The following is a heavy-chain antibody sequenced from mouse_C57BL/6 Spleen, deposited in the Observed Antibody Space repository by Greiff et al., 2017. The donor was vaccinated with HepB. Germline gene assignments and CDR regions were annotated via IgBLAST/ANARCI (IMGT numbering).Heavy chain of an antibody. CDR2: IDPSDSYT. D-gene: IGHD1-1*01. V-gene: IGHV1-50*01. Sequence: QVQLQQPGAELVKPGASVKLSCKASGYTFTSYWMQWVKQRPGQGLEWIGEIDPSDSYTNYNQKFKGKATLTVDTSSSTAYMQLSSLTSEDSAVYYCARYGSTYFYFDYWGQGTTLTVSS. CDR3: ARYGSTYFYFDY. CDR1: GYTFTSYW. J-gene: IGHJ2*01.